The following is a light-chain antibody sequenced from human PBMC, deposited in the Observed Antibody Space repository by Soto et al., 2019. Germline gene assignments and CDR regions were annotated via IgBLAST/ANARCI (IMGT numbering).Light chain of an antibody. J-gene: IGLJ1*01. CDR1: SSNIGSNT. CDR2: GDN. CDR3: AAWDDSLNGLV. V-gene: IGLV1-44*01. Sequence: QSVLTQSPSASGTSGQRVTFSCSGSSSNIGSNTVNWYQQLPGTAPKLLIFGDNRRPSGVPDRFSGSKSGTSASLAIGGLQSEDEADYFCAAWDDSLNGLVFGTGTKLTVL.